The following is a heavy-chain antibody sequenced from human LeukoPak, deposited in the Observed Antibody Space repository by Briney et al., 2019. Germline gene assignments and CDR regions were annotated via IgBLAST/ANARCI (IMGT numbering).Heavy chain of an antibody. D-gene: IGHD4/OR15-4a*01. V-gene: IGHV5-51*01. CDR3: ARHIGLTTRYLDY. CDR1: GYSFTSYW. Sequence: GESLKISCKGSGYSFTSYWIGWVRQMPGKGLEWMGIVYPGDSDTRYSPSFQGHVTISADKSITTAYLQWSSLKASDTAMYYCARHIGLTTRYLDYWGQGNLVTVSS. J-gene: IGHJ4*02. CDR2: VYPGDSDT.